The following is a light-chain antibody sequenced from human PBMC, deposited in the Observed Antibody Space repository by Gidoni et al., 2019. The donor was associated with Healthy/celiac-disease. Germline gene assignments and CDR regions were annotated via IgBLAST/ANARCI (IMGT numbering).Light chain of an antibody. V-gene: IGLV2-23*02. CDR3: CSYAGSRTYV. CDR1: SSDVGSYNL. CDR2: EVS. Sequence: QSALTQPASVSVSPGQAITISCTGTSSDVGSYNLVSWYQQHPGKAPKLMIDEVSKRPSGVSNRFAGSKSGNTASLTISGLQAEDEAEYYCCSYAGSRTYVFGTGTKVTVL. J-gene: IGLJ1*01.